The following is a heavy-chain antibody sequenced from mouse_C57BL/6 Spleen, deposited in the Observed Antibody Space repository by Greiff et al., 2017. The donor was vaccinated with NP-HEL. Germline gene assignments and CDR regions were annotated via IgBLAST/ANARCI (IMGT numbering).Heavy chain of an antibody. CDR1: GFTFSSYA. Sequence: DVKLVESGGGLVKPGGSLKLSCAASGFTFSSYAMSWVRQTPEKRLEWVATISDGGSYTYYPDNVKGRFTISRDNAKNNLYLQMSHLKSEDTAMYYCARVYDGYYSAWFAYWGQGTLVTVSA. J-gene: IGHJ3*01. D-gene: IGHD2-3*01. CDR2: ISDGGSYT. V-gene: IGHV5-4*03. CDR3: ARVYDGYYSAWFAY.